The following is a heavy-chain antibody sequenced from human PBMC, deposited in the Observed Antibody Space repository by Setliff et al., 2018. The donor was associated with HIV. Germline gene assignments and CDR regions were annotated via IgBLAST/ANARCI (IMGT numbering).Heavy chain of an antibody. CDR2: IYSTGST. J-gene: IGHJ4*02. V-gene: IGHV4-59*01. Sequence: SETLCLTCTVSGGSISGYYWSWIRPSPGKAFEWIGYIYSTGSTNYNPSLQSRVTISMVASRNQFSLKVTSVTAADTAVYYCAKGAGFYGDYTFDHWGQGRQVTVSS. CDR3: AKGAGFYGDYTFDH. D-gene: IGHD4-17*01. CDR1: GGSISGYY.